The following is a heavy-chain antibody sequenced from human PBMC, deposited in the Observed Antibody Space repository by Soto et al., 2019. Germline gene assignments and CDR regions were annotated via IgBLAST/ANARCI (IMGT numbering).Heavy chain of an antibody. CDR3: VRYGDYAGYFDY. Sequence: SETLSLTCTVSGGSISSYYWSWIRQPPGKGLEWIGYIYYSGSTNYNPSLKSRVTISVDTSKNQFSLKLSSVTAADTAVYYCVRYGDYAGYFDYWGQGTLVTVSS. J-gene: IGHJ4*02. CDR2: IYYSGST. CDR1: GGSISSYY. V-gene: IGHV4-59*08. D-gene: IGHD4-17*01.